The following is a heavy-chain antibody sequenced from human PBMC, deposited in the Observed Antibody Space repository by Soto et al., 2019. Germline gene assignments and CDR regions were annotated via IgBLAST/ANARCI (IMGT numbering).Heavy chain of an antibody. Sequence: QVQLVGSGGGLVKPGGSLRLSCAASGFTFSDYYMSWIRQAPGKGLEWVSYISSSGSTIYYADSVKGRFTISRDNAKNSLYLQTNSLRTEDTAVYYCAKMARTRNLNWFDPWGQGTLVTVSS. J-gene: IGHJ5*02. D-gene: IGHD4-4*01. V-gene: IGHV3-11*01. CDR3: AKMARTRNLNWFDP. CDR1: GFTFSDYY. CDR2: ISSSGSTI.